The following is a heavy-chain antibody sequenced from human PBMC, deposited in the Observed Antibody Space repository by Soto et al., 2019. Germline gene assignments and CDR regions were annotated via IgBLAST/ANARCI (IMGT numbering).Heavy chain of an antibody. D-gene: IGHD2-21*02. Sequence: ASETLSLTCTVSGGSISGSSYYWGWIRQPPGKGLEWIGSIYYSGSTYYNPSLKSRVTISVDTSKNQFSLKLSSVTAADTAVYYCARQVVHEHIVVVTAIGWFDPWGQGTLVTVSS. V-gene: IGHV4-39*01. J-gene: IGHJ5*02. CDR2: IYYSGST. CDR1: GGSISGSSYY. CDR3: ARQVVHEHIVVVTAIGWFDP.